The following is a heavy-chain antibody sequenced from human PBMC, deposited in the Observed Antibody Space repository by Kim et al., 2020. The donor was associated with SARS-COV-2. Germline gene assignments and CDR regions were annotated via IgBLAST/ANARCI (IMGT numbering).Heavy chain of an antibody. D-gene: IGHD6-19*01. V-gene: IGHV3-30*02. CDR2: K. J-gene: IGHJ4*02. CDR3: AKEWLIRGPLDY. Sequence: KYYADSVEGRFTISRDNSENTLYLQMNSLTAEDTAVYFCAKEWLIRGPLDYWGQGTLVTVSS.